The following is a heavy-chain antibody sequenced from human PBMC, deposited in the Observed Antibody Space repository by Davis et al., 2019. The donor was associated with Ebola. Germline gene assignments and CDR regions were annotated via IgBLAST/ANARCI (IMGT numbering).Heavy chain of an antibody. CDR1: GYRLSDYW. Sequence: GESLKISCETSGYRLSDYWIAWVRQVPGKGLERMGTIYPSDSDARYSPSFQGQVTMSVDKSIGAAYLQWSSLKPSDTAIYYCARRGTVTTNAFDIWGQGTMVTVSS. J-gene: IGHJ3*02. V-gene: IGHV5-51*01. CDR3: ARRGTVTTNAFDI. D-gene: IGHD4-11*01. CDR2: IYPSDSDA.